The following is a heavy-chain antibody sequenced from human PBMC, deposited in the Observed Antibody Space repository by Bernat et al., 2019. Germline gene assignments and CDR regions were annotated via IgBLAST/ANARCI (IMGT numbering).Heavy chain of an antibody. CDR3: ASYKGGATKDY. J-gene: IGHJ4*02. CDR2: IDSDGSRI. CDR1: GFTFSSYW. D-gene: IGHD5-12*01. V-gene: IGHV3-74*01. Sequence: EVQLVESRGGLVQPGGSLRLSCAASGFTFSSYWMYWVRQAPGKGLVWVSGIDSDGSRITYADSVRGRFTISRDNAKKTLYLQMNSVRAEDTAVYYCASYKGGATKDYWGQGTLVTVSS.